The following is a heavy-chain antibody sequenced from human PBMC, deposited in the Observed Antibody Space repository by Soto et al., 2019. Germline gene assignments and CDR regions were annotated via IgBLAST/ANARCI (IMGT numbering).Heavy chain of an antibody. Sequence: PRGSLRLYCAASGFTFSSYAMSWVRQAPGKGLEWVSAISGSGGSTYYADSVKGRFTISRDNSKNTLYLQMNSLRAEDTAVYYCAKGHGPGLPNNWFDPWGQGTLVTVSS. J-gene: IGHJ5*02. CDR2: ISGSGGST. D-gene: IGHD5-12*01. V-gene: IGHV3-23*01. CDR3: AKGHGPGLPNNWFDP. CDR1: GFTFSSYA.